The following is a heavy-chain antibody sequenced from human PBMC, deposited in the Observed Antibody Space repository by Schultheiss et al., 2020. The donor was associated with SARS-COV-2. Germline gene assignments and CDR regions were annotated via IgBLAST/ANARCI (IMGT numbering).Heavy chain of an antibody. J-gene: IGHJ4*02. V-gene: IGHV3-23*01. D-gene: IGHD6-6*01. CDR2: ISGSGGST. CDR1: GFTVSSNY. Sequence: GGSLRLSCAASGFTVSSNYMSWVRQAPGKGLEWVSAISGSGGSTYYADSVKGRFTISRDNSKNTLYLQMNSLRAEDTAVYYCARYSSSSRLTIFDYWGQGTLVTVSS. CDR3: ARYSSSSRLTIFDY.